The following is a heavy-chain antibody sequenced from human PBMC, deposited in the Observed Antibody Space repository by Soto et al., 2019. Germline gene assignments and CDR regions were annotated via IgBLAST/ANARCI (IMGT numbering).Heavy chain of an antibody. D-gene: IGHD5-12*01. Sequence: QLQLQESGPGLVKPSETLSLTCTVSGGSISSSSYYWGWIRQPPGKGLEWIGSIYYSGSTYYNPSLKRRVTISVDTSKNQCALKRSSVTAADTAVSDCARPAVHRRGFTDYWGQGTLVTVSS. CDR3: ARPAVHRRGFTDY. CDR2: IYYSGST. J-gene: IGHJ4*02. V-gene: IGHV4-39*01. CDR1: GGSISSSSYY.